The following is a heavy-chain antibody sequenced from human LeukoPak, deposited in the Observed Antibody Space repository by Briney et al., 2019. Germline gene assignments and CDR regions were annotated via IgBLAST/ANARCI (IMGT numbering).Heavy chain of an antibody. V-gene: IGHV4-34*01. CDR1: GGSFSGYY. D-gene: IGHD1-26*01. CDR2: INHSGST. Sequence: SETLSLTCAVYGGSFSGYYWSWIRQPPGKGLEWIGEINHSGSTNYNPSLKGRVTISVDTSKNQFSLKLSSVTAAGTAVYYCARGELGWELLRYYYYGMDVWAKGPRSPSP. CDR3: ARGELGWELLRYYYYGMDV. J-gene: IGHJ6*02.